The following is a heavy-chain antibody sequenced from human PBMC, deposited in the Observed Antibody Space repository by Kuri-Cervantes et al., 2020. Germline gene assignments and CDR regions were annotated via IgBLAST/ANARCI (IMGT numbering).Heavy chain of an antibody. J-gene: IGHJ4*02. CDR1: GYTFTSYA. CDR2: INAGNGDT. Sequence: ASVKVSCKASGYTFTSYAVHWVRQAPGQMLEWMGWINAGNGDTKYSQKFQGRVTITRDTSATTAYMELGSLRSEDTAVYYCARGAYDFWSAYDYWGQGTLVTVSS. CDR3: ARGAYDFWSAYDY. D-gene: IGHD3-3*01. V-gene: IGHV1-3*01.